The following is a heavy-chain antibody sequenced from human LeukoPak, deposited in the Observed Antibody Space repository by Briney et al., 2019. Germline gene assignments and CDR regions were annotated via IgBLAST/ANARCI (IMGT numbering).Heavy chain of an antibody. CDR2: ISDSGGSM. Sequence: GGSLRLSCAASGFTFSSYAMSWVRQAPGKGLEWVSVISDSGGSMYYADSVKGRFTISRDNSKNTLHLQMHSLRAEDTAVYYCAKDRSTLTERYFDSWGQGTLVTVSS. D-gene: IGHD2/OR15-2a*01. J-gene: IGHJ4*02. V-gene: IGHV3-23*01. CDR3: AKDRSTLTERYFDS. CDR1: GFTFSSYA.